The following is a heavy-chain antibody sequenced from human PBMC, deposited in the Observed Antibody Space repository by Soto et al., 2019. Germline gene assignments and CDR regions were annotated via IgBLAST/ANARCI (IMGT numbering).Heavy chain of an antibody. V-gene: IGHV3-23*01. CDR3: ANKVTSGSGSQYLDY. D-gene: IGHD3-10*01. Sequence: GGSLRLSCAASGFTFSSYSMSWVRQAPGKGLEWVSGFRGSGDDGTTYYADSVKGRFTISRDNSKNMLFLQMNSLRAEDTAIYYCANKVTSGSGSQYLDYWGQGTMVTVYS. CDR2: FRGSGDDGTT. CDR1: GFTFSSYS. J-gene: IGHJ4*02.